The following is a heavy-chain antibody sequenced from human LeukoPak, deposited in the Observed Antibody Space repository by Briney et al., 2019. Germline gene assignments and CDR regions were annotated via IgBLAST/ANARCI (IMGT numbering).Heavy chain of an antibody. V-gene: IGHV3-74*01. CDR3: TSRKEEGY. Sequence: GGSLRLSCAASGFTFSNYWMHWVRQAPGEGLVWVSRINNDGTNTIYADSVKGRFTISRDNAKNTVYLQMNSLKTEDTAVYYCTSRKEEGYWGQGTLVTVSS. CDR1: GFTFSNYW. CDR2: INNDGTNT. J-gene: IGHJ4*02.